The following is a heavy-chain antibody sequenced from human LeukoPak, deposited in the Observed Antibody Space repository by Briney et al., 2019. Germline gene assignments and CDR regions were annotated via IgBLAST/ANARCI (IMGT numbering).Heavy chain of an antibody. Sequence: GGSLRLFCAASGFTFSSYWMHWVRQAPGKGPVWLSRIDGDGSSTSHADSAKGRFTISRDNAKNTLYLEMNSLRAEDTAVYYCAWGATTLDYWGQGTLVTVSS. V-gene: IGHV3-74*01. D-gene: IGHD1-26*01. J-gene: IGHJ4*02. CDR2: IDGDGSST. CDR1: GFTFSSYW. CDR3: AWGATTLDY.